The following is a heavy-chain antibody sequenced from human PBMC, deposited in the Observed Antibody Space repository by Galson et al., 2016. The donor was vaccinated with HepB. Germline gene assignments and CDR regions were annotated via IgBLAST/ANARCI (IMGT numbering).Heavy chain of an antibody. CDR3: YTGGGILDMLPGLEY. J-gene: IGHJ4*02. CDR1: GFTFNDAW. CDR2: IKTKAAGGTT. D-gene: IGHD3-9*01. V-gene: IGHV3-15*01. Sequence: SLRLSCAVSGFTFNDAWMHWVRQAPGKGLEWVGHIKTKAAGGTTDYAAPVKGRFSISRDESKNTLYLEMNSLKTDDTAVYYCYTGGGILDMLPGLEYWGQGTLAIVSS.